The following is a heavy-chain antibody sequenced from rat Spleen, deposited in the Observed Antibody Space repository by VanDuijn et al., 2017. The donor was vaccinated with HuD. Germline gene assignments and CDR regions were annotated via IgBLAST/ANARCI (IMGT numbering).Heavy chain of an antibody. CDR2: ISYGDSSGHSST. CDR1: GFTFSDYG. Sequence: EVQLVESDGGLVQPGRSLKLSCAASGFTFSDYGVAWVRQAPTKGLEWVATISYGDSSGHSSTYYRDSVRGRFTISRDNAKSTLYLQMNSLRSEDTATYYCARQRGPSWFAYWGQGSLVTVSS. V-gene: IGHV5-29*01. CDR3: ARQRGPSWFAY. J-gene: IGHJ3*01. D-gene: IGHD3-1*01.